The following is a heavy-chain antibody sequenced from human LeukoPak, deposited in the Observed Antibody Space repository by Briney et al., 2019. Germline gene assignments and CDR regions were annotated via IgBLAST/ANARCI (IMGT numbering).Heavy chain of an antibody. D-gene: IGHD6-19*01. Sequence: GGSLRLSCAASGFTFSSYWVSWVRQAPGKGLEWVANIKQDGSEKYYVDSVKGRFTISRDNAKNSLYLQMNSLRAEDTAVYYCASGYSSGWYQYYFDYWGQGTLVTVSS. J-gene: IGHJ4*02. V-gene: IGHV3-7*01. CDR1: GFTFSSYW. CDR2: IKQDGSEK. CDR3: ASGYSSGWYQYYFDY.